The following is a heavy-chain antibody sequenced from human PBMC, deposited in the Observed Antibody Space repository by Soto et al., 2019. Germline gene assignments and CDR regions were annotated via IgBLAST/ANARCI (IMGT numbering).Heavy chain of an antibody. J-gene: IGHJ5*02. CDR3: ARVSYYGSGSYYMPGNNWFEP. CDR2: IYYSGSS. D-gene: IGHD3-10*01. CDR1: GGSISSYY. V-gene: IGHV4-59*01. Sequence: SETLSLTCTVSGGSISSYYWSWIRQPPGKGLEWFGYIYYSGSSNYNPSLKSRVTISLDTSKNQFSLKLSSVTAADTAVYYCARVSYYGSGSYYMPGNNWFEPWGQGTLVTVSS.